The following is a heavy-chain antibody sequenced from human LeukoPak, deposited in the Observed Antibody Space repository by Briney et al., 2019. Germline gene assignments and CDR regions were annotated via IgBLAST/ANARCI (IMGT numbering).Heavy chain of an antibody. D-gene: IGHD6-13*01. CDR1: GFTVSSNY. V-gene: IGHV3-66*01. J-gene: IGHJ6*02. CDR3: AREGGYSSSWYEAYYYGMDV. Sequence: PGGSLRLSCAASGFTVSSNYMSWVRQAPGKGLEWVSVIYSGGSTYYADSVKGRFTISRDNSKNTLYLQMNSLRAEDTAVYYCAREGGYSSSWYEAYYYGMDVWGQGTTVTVSS. CDR2: IYSGGST.